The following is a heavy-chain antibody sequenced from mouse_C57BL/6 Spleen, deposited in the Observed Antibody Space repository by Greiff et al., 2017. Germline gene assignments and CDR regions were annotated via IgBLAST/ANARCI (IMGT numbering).Heavy chain of an antibody. Sequence: QVQLQQSDAELVKPGASVKISCKVSGYTFTDHTIHWMKQRPEQGLEWIGYIYPRDGSTKYNGKFKGKATLTADKSSSTAYMQLNSLTSEYSAVDFCARGVYDGSSPWLAYWGQGTLVTVSA. CDR1: GYTFTDHT. D-gene: IGHD1-1*01. CDR2: IYPRDGST. CDR3: ARGVYDGSSPWLAY. V-gene: IGHV1-78*01. J-gene: IGHJ3*01.